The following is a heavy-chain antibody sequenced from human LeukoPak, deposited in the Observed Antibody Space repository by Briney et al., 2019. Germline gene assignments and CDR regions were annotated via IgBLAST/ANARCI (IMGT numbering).Heavy chain of an antibody. D-gene: IGHD2-15*01. CDR2: INPNSGNR. CDR1: GYTFSTFF. V-gene: IGHV1-8*03. CDR3: ARVDGSPDY. J-gene: IGHJ4*02. Sequence: GASVKVSCKTSGYTFSTFFIHWVRQATGQGLEWMGWINPNSGNRGYAQKFQGRVTITRDTSISTAYTELSSLRSEDTAVYYCARVDGSPDYWGQGTLVTVSS.